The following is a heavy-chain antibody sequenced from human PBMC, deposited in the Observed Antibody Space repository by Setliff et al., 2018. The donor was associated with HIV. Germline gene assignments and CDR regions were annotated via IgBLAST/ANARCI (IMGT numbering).Heavy chain of an antibody. J-gene: IGHJ4*02. CDR1: GYTFTSYY. CDR3: AREAHGGNPWGDY. V-gene: IGHV1-46*01. CDR2: IYPSGGNA. Sequence: GASVKVSCKASGYTFTSYYMHWVRQAPGQGLEWMGIIYPSGGNANYAQKFQGRVTMTKDTSTSTVYMEVNSLRSEDTAVYYCAREAHGGNPWGDYWGQGTLVTVSS. D-gene: IGHD2-15*01.